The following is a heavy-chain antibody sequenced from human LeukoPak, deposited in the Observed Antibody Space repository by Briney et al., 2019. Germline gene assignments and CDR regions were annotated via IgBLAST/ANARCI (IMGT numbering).Heavy chain of an antibody. J-gene: IGHJ4*02. Sequence: ASVMVSCKASGGTWSSYDSSSVRQAAGQGLDWMGGIISIFGTANYAQKFQGRVTITADESTSTAYMELSSLRSEDTAVYYCARDLRAAAGPDYWGQGTLVTVSS. CDR2: IISIFGTA. D-gene: IGHD6-13*01. CDR3: ARDLRAAAGPDY. CDR1: GGTWSSYD. V-gene: IGHV1-69*13.